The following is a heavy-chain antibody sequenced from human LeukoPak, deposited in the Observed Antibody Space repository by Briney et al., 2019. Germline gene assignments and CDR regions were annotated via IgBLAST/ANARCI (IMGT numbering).Heavy chain of an antibody. D-gene: IGHD3-3*02. CDR2: IYNDGST. Sequence: GGSLILSCAASGLTVSSSYMSWVRQAPGKGLEWVSIIYNDGSTYYADSMKGRFTISRDNSKNTLYLQVNSLRAEDTAMYYCARSILFAFDIWGQGTMVTVSS. J-gene: IGHJ3*02. CDR1: GLTVSSSY. V-gene: IGHV3-53*01. CDR3: ARSILFAFDI.